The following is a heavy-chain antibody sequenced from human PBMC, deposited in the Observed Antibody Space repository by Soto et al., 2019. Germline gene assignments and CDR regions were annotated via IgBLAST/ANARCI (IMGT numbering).Heavy chain of an antibody. V-gene: IGHV4-39*01. D-gene: IGHD2-15*01. CDR2: IYSNGNT. J-gene: IGHJ5*02. CDR3: ANHRYCSGGSCYESGWFDP. CDR1: GCSLSTSSSC. Sequence: SDTLSLTYTVSGCSLSTSSSCRGWIGHPPGQGLEWLGNIYSNGNTYYNPSLTSRVTISVDTSKNQFSLKLSSVTAADTAVYYCANHRYCSGGSCYESGWFDPWGQGTLVTVSS.